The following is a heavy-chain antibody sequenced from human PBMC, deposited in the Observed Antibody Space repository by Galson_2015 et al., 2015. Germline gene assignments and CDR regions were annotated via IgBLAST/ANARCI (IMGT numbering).Heavy chain of an antibody. CDR2: INAGNGNT. Sequence: SVKVSCKASGYTFTSYAMHWVRQAPGQRLEWMGWINAGNGNTKYSQKFQGRVTITRDTSASTAYMELSSLRSEDTAVYYCAREGDYGDYSAFDIWGQGTMVTVSS. CDR1: GYTFTSYA. V-gene: IGHV1-3*01. J-gene: IGHJ3*02. CDR3: AREGDYGDYSAFDI. D-gene: IGHD4-17*01.